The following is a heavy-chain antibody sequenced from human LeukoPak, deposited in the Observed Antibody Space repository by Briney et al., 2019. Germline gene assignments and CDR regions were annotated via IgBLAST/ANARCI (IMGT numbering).Heavy chain of an antibody. Sequence: SETLSLTCTVSGGSISAYYWSWIRQSPGKGREWSGYIYYSGSTNYNPSLKSRVTISVDTSKNHFSLTLSTVTAADTAVYYCARSEFVELSVWYFDLWGRGTLVTVSS. J-gene: IGHJ2*01. CDR2: IYYSGST. V-gene: IGHV4-59*01. D-gene: IGHD3-10*01. CDR3: ARSEFVELSVWYFDL. CDR1: GGSISAYY.